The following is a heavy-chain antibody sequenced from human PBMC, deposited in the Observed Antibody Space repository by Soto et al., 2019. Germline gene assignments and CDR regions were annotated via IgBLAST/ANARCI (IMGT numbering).Heavy chain of an antibody. CDR3: ARAPYYYDSSGYVRWFDP. V-gene: IGHV4-61*01. CDR2: IYYSGST. J-gene: IGHJ5*02. D-gene: IGHD3-22*01. Sequence: QVQLQESGPGLVKSSETLSLTCTVSGGSVSSGSYYWSWIRQPPGKGLEWIGYIYYSGSTNYNPSLKSRVTISVDTSKTQFSLKLSSVTAADTAVYYCARAPYYYDSSGYVRWFDPWGQGTLVTVSS. CDR1: GGSVSSGSYY.